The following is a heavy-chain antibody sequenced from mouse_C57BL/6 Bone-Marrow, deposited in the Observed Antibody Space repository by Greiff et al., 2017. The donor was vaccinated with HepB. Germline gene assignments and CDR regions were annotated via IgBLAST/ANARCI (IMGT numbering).Heavy chain of an antibody. Sequence: LQQPGAELVKPGASVKLSCKASGYTFTSYWMHWVKQRPGQGLEWIGMIHPNSGSTNYNEKFKSKATLTVDKSSSTAYMQLSSLTSEDSAVYYCARDDYYGSTYFDYWGQGTTLTVSS. V-gene: IGHV1-64*01. CDR3: ARDDYYGSTYFDY. D-gene: IGHD1-1*01. CDR1: GYTFTSYW. J-gene: IGHJ2*01. CDR2: IHPNSGST.